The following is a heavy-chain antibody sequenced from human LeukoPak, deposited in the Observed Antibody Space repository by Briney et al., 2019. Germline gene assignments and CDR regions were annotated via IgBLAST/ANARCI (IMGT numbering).Heavy chain of an antibody. D-gene: IGHD5-18*01. CDR2: IYHSGST. CDR3: VRQPRGYSYGLGYFYYMDV. J-gene: IGHJ6*03. Sequence: PSETLSLTCTVSGGSISTTSYYWGWVRLSPGKGLEWIGTIYHSGSTYYNPSLKGRVTISVDTSKNVFSLKLSSVTAADTAVYYCVRQPRGYSYGLGYFYYMDVWGLGTTVPVSS. CDR1: GGSISTTSYY. V-gene: IGHV4-39*01.